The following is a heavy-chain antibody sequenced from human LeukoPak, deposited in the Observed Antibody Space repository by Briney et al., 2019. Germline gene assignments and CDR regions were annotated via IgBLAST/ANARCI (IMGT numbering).Heavy chain of an antibody. CDR1: GVSISSNLW. Sequence: SGTLSLTCAVSGVSISSNLWWTWVRQPPGKGLEWIAEIRHSGSINYNPSLKSRVTISVDKAKNQFSLNLNSVTAADTAVYYCARGGDRSFDYWGQGTLVTVSS. J-gene: IGHJ4*02. CDR3: ARGGDRSFDY. D-gene: IGHD3-10*01. CDR2: IRHSGSI. V-gene: IGHV4-4*02.